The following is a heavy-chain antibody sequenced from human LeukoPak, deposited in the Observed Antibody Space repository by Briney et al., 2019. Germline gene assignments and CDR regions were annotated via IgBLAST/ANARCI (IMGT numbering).Heavy chain of an antibody. Sequence: PGGSLRLSCAASGFTVSSNYMSWVRQAPGKGLEWVGRIKSKTDGGTTDYAAPVKGRFTISRDDSKNTLYLQMNSLKTEDTAVYYCTTYDSSGYRLVWGQGTLVTVSS. CDR3: TTYDSSGYRLV. J-gene: IGHJ4*02. D-gene: IGHD3-22*01. CDR2: IKSKTDGGTT. CDR1: GFTVSSNY. V-gene: IGHV3-15*01.